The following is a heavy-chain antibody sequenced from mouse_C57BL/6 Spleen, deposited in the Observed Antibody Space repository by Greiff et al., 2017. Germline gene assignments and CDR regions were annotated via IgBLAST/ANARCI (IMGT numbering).Heavy chain of an antibody. CDR1: GFTFTDYY. CDR3: AGWPDFNNSCDY. V-gene: IGHV1-76*01. D-gene: IGHD1-3*01. CDR2: IYPGSGNT. Sequence: VMLVESGAELVRPGASVKLSCTASGFTFTDYYINWVKQRPGQGLEWIARIYPGSGNTNYNEKFKGKATLTAEKSSSTAYMQLSSLTSEDSAVXFCAGWPDFNNSCDYWGQGTTLTVSS. J-gene: IGHJ2*01.